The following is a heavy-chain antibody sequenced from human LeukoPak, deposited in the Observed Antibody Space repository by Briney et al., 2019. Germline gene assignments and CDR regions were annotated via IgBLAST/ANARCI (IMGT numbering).Heavy chain of an antibody. CDR1: GFTFSDYY. V-gene: IGHV3-11*06. D-gene: IGHD2-2*01. CDR3: ARGRSTSWMSSMGY. J-gene: IGHJ4*02. Sequence: AGGSLRLSCAASGFTFSDYYMSWIRQAPGKGLEWVSYISSSSYTNYADSVKGRFTISRDNAKNSLYLQMNSLRAEDTAVYYCARGRSTSWMSSMGYWGQGTLVTVSS. CDR2: ISSSSYT.